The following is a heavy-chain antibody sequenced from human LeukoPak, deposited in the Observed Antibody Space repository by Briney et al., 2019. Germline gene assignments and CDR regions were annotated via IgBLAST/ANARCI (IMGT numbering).Heavy chain of an antibody. CDR3: ARDRMVRGVIIGFYYYGMDV. J-gene: IGHJ6*02. CDR2: IYYSGST. V-gene: IGHV4-61*08. CDR1: GGSISSGGYS. D-gene: IGHD3-10*01. Sequence: SQTLSLTCAVSGGSISSGGYSWSWIRQPPGKGLEWIGYIYYSGSTNYNPSLKSRVTISVDTSKNQFSLKLSSVTAADTAVYYCARDRMVRGVIIGFYYYGMDVWGQGTTVTVSS.